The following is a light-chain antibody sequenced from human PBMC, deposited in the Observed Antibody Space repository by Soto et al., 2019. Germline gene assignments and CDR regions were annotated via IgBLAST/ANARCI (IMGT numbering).Light chain of an antibody. CDR1: QSISPW. Sequence: DIQMTQSPSTLSASVGDRVTITCRASQSISPWLAWYQQKPGKAPKILIYKASSLESGVPSRFSGSDSGTEFTFTISSLEPDDFATYYCQQYKTYSRTFGQGTKLEIK. CDR3: QQYKTYSRT. V-gene: IGKV1-5*03. CDR2: KAS. J-gene: IGKJ2*01.